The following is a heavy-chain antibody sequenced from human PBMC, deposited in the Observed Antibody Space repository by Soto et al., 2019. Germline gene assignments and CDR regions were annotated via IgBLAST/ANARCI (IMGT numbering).Heavy chain of an antibody. CDR3: GRDTGGSGCHRAYDL. J-gene: IGHJ3*01. D-gene: IGHD1-26*01. V-gene: IGHV4-31*03. CDR1: GGSISSGGYY. CDR2: IYYCGST. Sequence: QVQLQESGPGLVKPSQTLSLTCTVSGGSISSGGYYWSWIRQHPGKGLAWVGYIYYCGSTYYNPSLKRRVTISVDTSKNQFSRKLSAVTAADTAVYYCGRDTGGSGCHRAYDLWGQGTMVTVST.